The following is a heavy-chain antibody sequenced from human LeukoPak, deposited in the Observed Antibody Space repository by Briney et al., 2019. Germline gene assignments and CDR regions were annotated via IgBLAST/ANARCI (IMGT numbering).Heavy chain of an antibody. V-gene: IGHV3-23*01. D-gene: IGHD1-26*01. CDR3: AKDGIVGATWDAFDI. Sequence: GGSLRLSCAASGFTFSSYAMSWVRQAPGKGLEWVSAISGSGGSTYYADSVKGRFTISRDNSKNTLYLQMNSLRAEDTAVYYCAKDGIVGATWDAFDIWAKGQWSPSLQ. CDR1: GFTFSSYA. CDR2: ISGSGGST. J-gene: IGHJ3*02.